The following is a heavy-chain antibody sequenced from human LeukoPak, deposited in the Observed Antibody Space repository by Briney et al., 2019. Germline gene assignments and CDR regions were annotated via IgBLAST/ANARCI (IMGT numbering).Heavy chain of an antibody. CDR1: GGSINSYY. CDR3: ARARDGHINNWFDP. V-gene: IGHV4-59*01. Sequence: SETLSLTCTVSGGSINSYYWSWIRQPPGKGLEWIGYIYYSGSTEYNPSLKSRVTISVATSKNQFSLKMSSVTAADTAVYYCARARDGHINNWFDPWGQGTLVTVSS. CDR2: IYYSGST. J-gene: IGHJ5*02. D-gene: IGHD5-24*01.